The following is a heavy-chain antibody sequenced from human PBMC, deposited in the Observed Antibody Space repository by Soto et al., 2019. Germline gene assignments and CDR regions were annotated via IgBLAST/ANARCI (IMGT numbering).Heavy chain of an antibody. CDR1: GYPFTSYY. CDR2: MNPNSGNT. Sequence: AEVKFSFKASGYPFTSYYINWVRHATGQGLEWMGWMNPNSGNTGYAQKFQGRVTMTRNTSISTAYMELSSLRSEDTAVYYCARPPVVVTANYGMDVWGQGTTVTVSS. J-gene: IGHJ6*02. CDR3: ARPPVVVTANYGMDV. V-gene: IGHV1-8*01. D-gene: IGHD2-21*02.